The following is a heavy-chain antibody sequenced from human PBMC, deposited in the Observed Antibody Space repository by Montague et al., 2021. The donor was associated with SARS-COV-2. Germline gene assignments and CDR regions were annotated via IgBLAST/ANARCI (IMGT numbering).Heavy chain of an antibody. V-gene: IGHV3-33*01. CDR2: IWYDGSNK. CDR1: GFTFSSYG. J-gene: IGHJ6*03. CDR3: ARDYGDYYYYYMDV. Sequence: SLRLSCAASGFTFSSYGMHWVRQAPGEGLEWVAVIWYDGSNKYYADSVKGRFTISRDNSKNTLYLQMNSLRAEDTAVYYCARDYGDYYYYYMDVWGKGTTVTVSS. D-gene: IGHD4-17*01.